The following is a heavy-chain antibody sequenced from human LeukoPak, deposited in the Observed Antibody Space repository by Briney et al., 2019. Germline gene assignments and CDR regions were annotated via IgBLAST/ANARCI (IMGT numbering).Heavy chain of an antibody. CDR2: IRYDGSNK. CDR3: AKDDSIAVAGTLDY. V-gene: IGHV3-30*02. D-gene: IGHD6-19*01. J-gene: IGHJ4*02. Sequence: GGSLRLSCAASGFTFSSYWMHWVRQAPGKGLEWVAFIRYDGSNKYYADSVKGRFTISRDNSKNTLYLQMNSLRAEDTAVYYCAKDDSIAVAGTLDYWGQGTLVTVSS. CDR1: GFTFSSYW.